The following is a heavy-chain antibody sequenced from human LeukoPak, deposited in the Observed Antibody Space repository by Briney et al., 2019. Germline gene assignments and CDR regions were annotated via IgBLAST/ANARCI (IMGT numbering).Heavy chain of an antibody. Sequence: SETLSLTCTVSGGSISSYYWSWIRQPPGKGLEWIGYIYYSGSTNYKPSVKSRVTISVDTSKNQFSLKLSSVTAADTAVYYCARDPVGYYYYFDYWGQGTLVTVSS. CDR2: IYYSGST. V-gene: IGHV4-59*12. J-gene: IGHJ4*02. CDR1: GGSISSYY. CDR3: ARDPVGYYYYFDY. D-gene: IGHD2-8*01.